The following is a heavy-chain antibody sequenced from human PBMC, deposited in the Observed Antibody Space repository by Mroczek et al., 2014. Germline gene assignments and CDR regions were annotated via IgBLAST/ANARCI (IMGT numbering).Heavy chain of an antibody. V-gene: IGHV4-31*03. CDR3: ARVLLREDLLYDAFDI. CDR1: GGSISSGGYY. CDR2: IYYSGST. D-gene: IGHD2-15*01. Sequence: QVQLQESGPGLVKPSQTLSLTCTVSGGSISSGGYYWSWIRQHPGKGLEWIGYIYYSGSTYYNPSLKSRVTISVDTSKNQFSLKLSSVTAADTAVYYCARVLLREDLLYDAFDIWGQGTMVTVSS. J-gene: IGHJ3*02.